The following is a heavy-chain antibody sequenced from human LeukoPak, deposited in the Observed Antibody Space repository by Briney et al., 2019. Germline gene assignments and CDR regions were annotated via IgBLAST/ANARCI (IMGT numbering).Heavy chain of an antibody. V-gene: IGHV3-15*01. CDR2: IKSKTDGGTI. Sequence: GGSLRLSCAASGFTFSNAWMSWVRQAPGKELEWVGRIKSKTDGGTIDYAAPVKGRFTISRDDSKNTMYLQINSLKTEDTAVYYCRRDGFSSMHWGQGTLVTVSS. D-gene: IGHD5-24*01. J-gene: IGHJ4*02. CDR3: RRDGFSSMH. CDR1: GFTFSNAW.